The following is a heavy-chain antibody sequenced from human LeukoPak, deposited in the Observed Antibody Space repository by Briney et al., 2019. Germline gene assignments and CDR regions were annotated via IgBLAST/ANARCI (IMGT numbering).Heavy chain of an antibody. CDR2: IYYSGST. D-gene: IGHD5-18*01. V-gene: IGHV4-30-4*01. J-gene: IGHJ4*02. Sequence: SRTLSLTCTVSGGSISSGDYYWSWIRQPPGTGLEWIGYIYYSGSTYYNPSLKSRVTISVDTSKNQFSLKLSSVTAADTAVYYCAREFDTAMVDWGQGTLVTVSS. CDR3: AREFDTAMVD. CDR1: GGSISSGDYY.